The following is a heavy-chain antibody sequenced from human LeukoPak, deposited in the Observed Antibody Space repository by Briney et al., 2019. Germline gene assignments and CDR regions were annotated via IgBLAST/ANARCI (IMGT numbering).Heavy chain of an antibody. Sequence: PSETLSLTCAVYGGSFSGYYWSWIRQPPGKGLEWIGEINHSGSTSYNPSLKSRVTISVDTSKNQFSLKLSSVTAADTAVYYCASFPPGTTVTTRPLDYWGQGTLVTVSS. J-gene: IGHJ4*02. CDR1: GGSFSGYY. CDR2: INHSGST. V-gene: IGHV4-34*01. CDR3: ASFPPGTTVTTRPLDY. D-gene: IGHD4-17*01.